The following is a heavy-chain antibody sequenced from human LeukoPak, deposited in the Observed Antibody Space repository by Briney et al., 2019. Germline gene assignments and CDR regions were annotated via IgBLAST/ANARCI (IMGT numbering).Heavy chain of an antibody. J-gene: IGHJ4*02. V-gene: IGHV3-7*01. CDR1: GFSFRDYW. D-gene: IGHD2-15*01. Sequence: AGGSLRLSCAASGFSFRDYWMGWVRQAPGKGLEWVANTKPDGSAEYYADSVRGRFTASRDNANNLLYLQMNRLRAEDTTVYYCARDGGLHTNFDYWGQRTLLTVSS. CDR2: TKPDGSAE. CDR3: ARDGGLHTNFDY.